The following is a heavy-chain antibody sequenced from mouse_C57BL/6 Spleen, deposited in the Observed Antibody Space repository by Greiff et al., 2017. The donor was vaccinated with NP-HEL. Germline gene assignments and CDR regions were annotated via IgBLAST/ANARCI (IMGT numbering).Heavy chain of an antibody. CDR3: ARGYYGNFDV. D-gene: IGHD1-1*01. CDR1: GYTFTDYY. V-gene: IGHV1-26*01. Sequence: VQLQQSGPELVKPGASVKISCKASGYTFTDYYMNWVKQSHGKSLEWIGDINPNNGGTSYNQKFKGKATLTVDKSSSTAYMELRSLTSEDSAVYYCARGYYGNFDVWGTGTTVTVSS. J-gene: IGHJ1*03. CDR2: INPNNGGT.